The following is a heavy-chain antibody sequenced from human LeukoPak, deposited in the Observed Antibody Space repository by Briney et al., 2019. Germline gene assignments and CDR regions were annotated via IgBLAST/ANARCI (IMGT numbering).Heavy chain of an antibody. J-gene: IGHJ4*02. V-gene: IGHV4-4*02. CDR2: INHSGST. D-gene: IGHD3-10*01. Sequence: SGTLSLTCAVSGGSISSSNWWSWVRQPPGKGLEWIGEINHSGSTNYNPSLMSRVTISVDTSKNQFSLKLSSVTAADTAVYYCARRFGTMVRGVIIAEYFDYWGQGTLVTVSS. CDR3: ARRFGTMVRGVIIAEYFDY. CDR1: GGSISSSNW.